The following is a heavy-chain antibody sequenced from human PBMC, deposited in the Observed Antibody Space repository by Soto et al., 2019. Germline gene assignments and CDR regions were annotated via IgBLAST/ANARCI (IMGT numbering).Heavy chain of an antibody. J-gene: IGHJ4*02. CDR2: ISSSGSTI. Sequence: GGSLRLSCAASGFTFSSYEMNWVRQAPGKGLEWVSYISSSGSTIYYADSVKGRFTISRDNAKNSLYLQMNSLRAEDTAVYYCARILVTTNYYYFDYWGQETLVTVS. CDR3: ARILVTTNYYYFDY. CDR1: GFTFSSYE. V-gene: IGHV3-48*03. D-gene: IGHD3-9*01.